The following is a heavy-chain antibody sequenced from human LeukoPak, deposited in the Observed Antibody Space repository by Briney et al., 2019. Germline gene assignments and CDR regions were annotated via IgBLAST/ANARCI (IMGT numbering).Heavy chain of an antibody. Sequence: GGSLRLSCAASGFTFSSYGMHWVRQAPGKGLEWVAYISSSSTSRDYADSVRGRFAISRDNARNSLYLQMNSLRAEDTAVYYCARGGAARPDIWGQGTMVTVSS. CDR1: GFTFSSYG. V-gene: IGHV3-48*01. J-gene: IGHJ3*02. CDR2: ISSSSTSR. D-gene: IGHD6-6*01. CDR3: ARGGAARPDI.